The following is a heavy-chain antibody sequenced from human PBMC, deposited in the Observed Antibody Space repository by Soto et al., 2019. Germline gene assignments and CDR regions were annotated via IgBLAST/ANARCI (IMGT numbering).Heavy chain of an antibody. CDR1: GGTFSSYA. J-gene: IGHJ6*02. V-gene: IGHV1-69*01. Sequence: QVQLVQSGAEVKKPGSSVKVSCKASGGTFSSYAISWVRQAPGQGLEWMGGIIPIFGTANYAQKFQGRVTITADESTSTAYMDLSSLRSEDTAVYYCARGPEYSSSSVVDYYYYYGMDVWGQGTTVTVSS. CDR3: ARGPEYSSSSVVDYYYYYGMDV. CDR2: IIPIFGTA. D-gene: IGHD6-6*01.